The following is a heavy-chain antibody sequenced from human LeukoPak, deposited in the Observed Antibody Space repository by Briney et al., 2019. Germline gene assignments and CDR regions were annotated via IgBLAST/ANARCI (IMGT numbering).Heavy chain of an antibody. Sequence: GGSLRLSCAASGFTFSSYAMSWVRQAPGKALEWVSGVTPSGDPTYYADSVKGRFIISRDNSKNTMYLQMNSLRAEDTGVYYCAKDSGWIQFIDWGQGTPVTVSS. CDR2: VTPSGDPT. CDR1: GFTFSSYA. CDR3: AKDSGWIQFID. D-gene: IGHD5-24*01. J-gene: IGHJ4*02. V-gene: IGHV3-23*01.